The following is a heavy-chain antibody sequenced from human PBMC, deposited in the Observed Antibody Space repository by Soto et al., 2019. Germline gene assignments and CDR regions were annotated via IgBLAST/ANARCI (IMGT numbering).Heavy chain of an antibody. CDR3: ARDIAYCGGDREPIDY. Sequence: QVQLVQSGAEVKKPGASVKVSCKASGYTFTRNGISWVRQAPGQGLEWMGWISAYNGNTTYAQKLQGRVTMTTDTSTSTAYMGLRSLRSDDTAVEYCARDIAYCGGDREPIDYWGQGTLVTVSS. CDR1: GYTFTRNG. J-gene: IGHJ4*02. V-gene: IGHV1-18*01. D-gene: IGHD2-21*02. CDR2: ISAYNGNT.